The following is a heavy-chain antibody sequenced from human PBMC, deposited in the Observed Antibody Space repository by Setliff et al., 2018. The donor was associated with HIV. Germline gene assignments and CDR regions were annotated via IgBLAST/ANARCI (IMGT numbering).Heavy chain of an antibody. J-gene: IGHJ3*02. V-gene: IGHV1-24*01. CDR2: FDPEDGET. CDR3: AKEAREGSAFDI. Sequence: ASVKVSCKASGGTFSSYAISWVRQAPGKGLEWMGGFDPEDGETIYAQKFQGRVTMTEDTSTDTAYMELSSLRSEDTALYYCAKEAREGSAFDIWGQGTMVTVSS. D-gene: IGHD1-26*01. CDR1: GGTFSSYA.